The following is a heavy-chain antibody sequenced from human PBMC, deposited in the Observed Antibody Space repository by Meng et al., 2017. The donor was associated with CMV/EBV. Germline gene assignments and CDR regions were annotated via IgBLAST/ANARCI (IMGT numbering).Heavy chain of an antibody. J-gene: IGHJ6*02. V-gene: IGHV4-59*01. CDR1: GGSISSYY. CDR3: ARDPNLRAGMDV. Sequence: GSLRLSCTVSGGSISSYYWSWIRQPPGKGLEWIGYIYYSGSTNYNPSLKSRVTISVDTSKNQFSLKLSSVTAADTAVYYCARDPNLRAGMDVWGQGTTVTVSS. CDR2: IYYSGST.